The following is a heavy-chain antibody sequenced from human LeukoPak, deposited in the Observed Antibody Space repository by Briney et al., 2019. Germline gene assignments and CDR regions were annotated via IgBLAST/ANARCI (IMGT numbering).Heavy chain of an antibody. J-gene: IGHJ4*02. CDR2: IYYSGDT. D-gene: IGHD4-23*01. V-gene: IGHV4-39*01. Sequence: SETLSLTCTVSGGSITTNSYYWGWIRQPPGKGLEWIGSIYYSGDTYYNPSLKSRVTISVDTSKNEFSLKLSSVTAADTAIYYCVRSGGHSGGYWGQGTLVTVSS. CDR1: GGSITTNSYY. CDR3: VRSGGHSGGY.